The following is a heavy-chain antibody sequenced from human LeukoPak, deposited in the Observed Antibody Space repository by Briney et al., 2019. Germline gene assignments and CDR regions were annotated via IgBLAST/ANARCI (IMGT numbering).Heavy chain of an antibody. CDR2: INPNSGGT. D-gene: IGHD3-10*01. J-gene: IGHJ3*02. Sequence: AASVKVSCKASGYTFTGYYMHWVRQAPGQGLEWMGWINPNSGGTNYAQKFQGRVTMTRDTSISTAYMELSRLRSDDTAVYYCARGPLIRGSGYGAFDIWGQGTMVTVSS. V-gene: IGHV1-2*02. CDR1: GYTFTGYY. CDR3: ARGPLIRGSGYGAFDI.